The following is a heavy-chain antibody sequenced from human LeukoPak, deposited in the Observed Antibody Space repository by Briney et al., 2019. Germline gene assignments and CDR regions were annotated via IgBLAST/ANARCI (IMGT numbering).Heavy chain of an antibody. V-gene: IGHV3-7*01. CDR1: GFTFSSYW. CDR2: IKQDGSEK. Sequence: GGSLRLSCAASGFTFSSYWMSWVRQAPGKGLEWVANIKQDGSEKYYVDSMKGRFTISRDNAKNSLYLQMNSLRAEDTAVYYCAREDYYGSGNLEWWGQGTLVTVSS. J-gene: IGHJ4*02. CDR3: AREDYYGSGNLEW. D-gene: IGHD3-10*01.